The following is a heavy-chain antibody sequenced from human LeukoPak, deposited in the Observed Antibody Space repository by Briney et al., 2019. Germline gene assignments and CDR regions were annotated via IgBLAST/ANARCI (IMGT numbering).Heavy chain of an antibody. J-gene: IGHJ4*02. V-gene: IGHV1-69*06. CDR3: ARAVQVTTGGLFDY. Sequence: ASVKVSCKASGGTFSNYAISWVRQAPGQGLEWMGGIIPIFDTPNFAQKFQGRVTITADKSTSTAYMELSRLRSEDTAVYYCARAVQVTTGGLFDYWGQGTLVTVSS. D-gene: IGHD4-17*01. CDR2: IIPIFDTP. CDR1: GGTFSNYA.